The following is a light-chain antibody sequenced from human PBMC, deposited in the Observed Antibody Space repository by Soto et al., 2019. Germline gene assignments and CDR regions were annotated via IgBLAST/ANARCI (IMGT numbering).Light chain of an antibody. CDR1: HSVSSNY. J-gene: IGKJ5*01. Sequence: IVLTQSPGTLSLSPGERATLACTSNHSVSSNYLAWYQQKPGQAPRLLIYGAASRATGIPDRFSGSGSGTDFILTISSLDPEDFGVYFCQQRHNWPITFGQGTRLEIK. CDR2: GAA. CDR3: QQRHNWPIT. V-gene: IGKV3D-20*02.